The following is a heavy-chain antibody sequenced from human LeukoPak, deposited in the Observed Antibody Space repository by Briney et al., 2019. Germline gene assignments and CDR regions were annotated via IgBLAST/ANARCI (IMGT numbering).Heavy chain of an antibody. CDR2: INHSGST. Sequence: SETLSLTCAVYGGSFSGYYWSWIRQPPGKGLEWIGEINHSGSTNYNPSLKSRVTISVDTSKNQFSLKLSSVTAADTAVYYCARARYKRLDYWGQGTLVTVSS. J-gene: IGHJ4*02. D-gene: IGHD1-14*01. V-gene: IGHV4-34*01. CDR3: ARARYKRLDY. CDR1: GGSFSGYY.